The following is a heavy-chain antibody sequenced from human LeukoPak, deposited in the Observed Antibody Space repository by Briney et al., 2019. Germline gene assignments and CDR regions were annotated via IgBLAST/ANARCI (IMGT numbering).Heavy chain of an antibody. CDR1: GYSFTSYD. J-gene: IGHJ4*02. V-gene: IGHV1-8*01. D-gene: IGHD6-13*01. CDR3: ARVRNSSSWYYFDY. Sequence: ASVNVSCKASGYSFTSYDINWVRQATGQGLEWMGWMNPNSGNTGYAQKFQGRVTMTRNTSISTAYMELSSLRSEDTAVYYCARVRNSSSWYYFDYWGQGTLVTVSS. CDR2: MNPNSGNT.